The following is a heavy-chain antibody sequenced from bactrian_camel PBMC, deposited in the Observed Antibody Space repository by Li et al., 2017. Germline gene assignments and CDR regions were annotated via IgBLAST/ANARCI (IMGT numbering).Heavy chain of an antibody. J-gene: IGHJ4*01. V-gene: IGHV3S61*01. CDR2: MHRSDHTRNYT. CDR3: AAGPIRPCTVVTTKRLAPY. Sequence: HVQLVESGGGSVQAGGSLRLSCSASGYTYRESPNKYCLGWFRQAPGKEREGVAAMHRSDHTRNYTDYANDVRGRFNISRDSEKNMVFLQMSSLKPEDTGTYSCAAGPIRPCTVVTTKRLAPYWGQGTQVTVS. D-gene: IGHD6*01. CDR1: GYTYRESPNKYC.